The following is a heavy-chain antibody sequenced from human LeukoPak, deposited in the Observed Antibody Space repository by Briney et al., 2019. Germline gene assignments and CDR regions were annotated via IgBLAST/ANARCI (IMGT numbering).Heavy chain of an antibody. J-gene: IGHJ4*02. D-gene: IGHD3-10*01. CDR2: INSDGSST. CDR1: GFTFSSYW. Sequence: GGSLRLSCAASGFTFSSYWMHWVRQAPGKGLVWVSRINSDGSSTSYVDSVKGRFTISRDNAKNTLYLQMNSLRAEDTAVYYCARDSITYYYGSGSLYFDYWGQGTLVTVSS. V-gene: IGHV3-74*01. CDR3: ARDSITYYYGSGSLYFDY.